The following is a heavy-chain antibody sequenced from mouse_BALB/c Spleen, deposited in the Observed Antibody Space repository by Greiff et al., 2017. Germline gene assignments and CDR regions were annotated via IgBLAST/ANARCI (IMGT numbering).Heavy chain of an antibody. V-gene: IGHV2-9*02. J-gene: IGHJ3*01. CDR2: IWAGGST. D-gene: IGHD1-1*01. CDR3: AREGGYYYGSRSWFAY. Sequence: VKVVESGPGLVAPSQSLSITCTVSGFSLTSYGVHWVRQPPGKGLEWLGVIWAGGSTNYNSALMSRLSISKDNSKSQVFLKMNSLQTDDTAMYYCAREGGYYYGSRSWFAYWGQGTLVTVSA. CDR1: GFSLTSYG.